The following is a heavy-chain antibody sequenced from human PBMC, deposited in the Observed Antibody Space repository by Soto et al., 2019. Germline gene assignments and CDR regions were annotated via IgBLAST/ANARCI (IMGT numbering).Heavy chain of an antibody. CDR2: IKEDGSGK. Sequence: GGSLRLSCVASVFIFSSLWMGWVRQAPGKGLEWVSNIKEDGSGKHHVDSVKGRFTISRDNAKNSLYLQLNSLRAEDTAVYYCEHHLHDFDYWGQGSLVTVSS. CDR1: VFIFSSLW. V-gene: IGHV3-7*01. CDR3: EHHLHDFDY. J-gene: IGHJ4*02.